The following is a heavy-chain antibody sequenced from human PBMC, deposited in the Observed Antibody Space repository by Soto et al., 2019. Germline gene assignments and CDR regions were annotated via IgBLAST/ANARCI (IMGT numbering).Heavy chain of an antibody. Sequence: ASVKVSCKASGGTFSSYAISWVRQAPGQGLEWMGGIIPIFGTANCAQKFQGRVTITADESTSTAYMELSSLRSEDTAVYYCARAGVGGDYNYGIDVWGQGTTVTVSS. J-gene: IGHJ6*02. D-gene: IGHD2-8*01. CDR1: GGTFSSYA. CDR2: IIPIFGTA. V-gene: IGHV1-69*13. CDR3: ARAGVGGDYNYGIDV.